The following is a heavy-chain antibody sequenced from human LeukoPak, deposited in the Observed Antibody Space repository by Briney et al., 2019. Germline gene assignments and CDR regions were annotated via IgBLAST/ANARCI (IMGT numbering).Heavy chain of an antibody. D-gene: IGHD3-22*01. J-gene: IGHJ4*02. V-gene: IGHV4-31*03. CDR1: GGSISSGGYY. CDR2: IYYSGST. CDR3: ARDSSGYYYNFDY. Sequence: SETLSLTCTVSGGSISSGGYYWSWIRQHPGKGLEWIGYIYYSGSTYYNPSLKSRVTISVDTSKNQFSLKLSSVTAADTAVYYCARDSSGYYYNFDYWGQGTLVTVSS.